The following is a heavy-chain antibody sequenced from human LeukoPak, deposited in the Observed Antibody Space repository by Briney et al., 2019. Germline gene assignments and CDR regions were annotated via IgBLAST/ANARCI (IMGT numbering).Heavy chain of an antibody. Sequence: GESLKISCKGSGYSFNSHWIGWVRQMPGKGLEWMGIIYPGDSDTRYSPSFQGQVTISADKSISTAYLQGSSLKASDTAMYYCARLVNGAYGDYGPFDYWGQGTLVTVSS. CDR3: ARLVNGAYGDYGPFDY. J-gene: IGHJ4*02. D-gene: IGHD4-17*01. CDR2: IYPGDSDT. V-gene: IGHV5-51*01. CDR1: GYSFNSHW.